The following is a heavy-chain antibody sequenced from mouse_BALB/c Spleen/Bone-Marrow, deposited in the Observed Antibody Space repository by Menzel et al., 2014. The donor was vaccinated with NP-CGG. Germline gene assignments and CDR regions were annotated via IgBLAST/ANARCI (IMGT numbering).Heavy chain of an antibody. CDR2: INPNNDST. J-gene: IGHJ1*01. Sequence: EVQLQQSGPELVKPGASVKMSCKASGYTFTSYVMHWVKQKPGQGLEWIGNINPNNDSTKYNEKFKGKATLTSDKSSSTAYMELSSLTSEDSAVYYCARSLYGYDWYFDVWGAGTTVTVSS. CDR3: ARSLYGYDWYFDV. V-gene: IGHV1-14*01. D-gene: IGHD2-2*01. CDR1: GYTFTSYV.